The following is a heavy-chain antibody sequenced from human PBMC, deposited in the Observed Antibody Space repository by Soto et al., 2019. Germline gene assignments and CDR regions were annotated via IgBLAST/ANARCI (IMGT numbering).Heavy chain of an antibody. Sequence: GESLKISCKGSGYSFTSYWISWVRQMPGKGLEWMGRIDPSDSYTNYSPSFQGHVTISADKSISTAYLQWSSLKASDTAMYYCASRSGSYFPYYYYYGMDVWGQGTTVTVS. CDR3: ASRSGSYFPYYYYYGMDV. CDR2: IDPSDSYT. CDR1: GYSFTSYW. J-gene: IGHJ6*02. V-gene: IGHV5-10-1*01. D-gene: IGHD1-26*01.